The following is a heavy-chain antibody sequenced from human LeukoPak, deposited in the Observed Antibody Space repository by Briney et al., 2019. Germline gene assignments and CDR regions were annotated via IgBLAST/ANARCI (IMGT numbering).Heavy chain of an antibody. CDR2: IYYSGST. D-gene: IGHD2-15*01. CDR3: ARLVVVVAAADY. J-gene: IGHJ4*02. V-gene: IGHV4-31*03. Sequence: SQTLSLTCTVSGSSISSGGYYWSWIRQHPGKGLEWIGYIYYSGSTYYNPSLKSRVTISVDTSKNQFSLKLSSVTAADTAVYYCARLVVVVAAADYWGQGTLVTVSS. CDR1: GSSISSGGYY.